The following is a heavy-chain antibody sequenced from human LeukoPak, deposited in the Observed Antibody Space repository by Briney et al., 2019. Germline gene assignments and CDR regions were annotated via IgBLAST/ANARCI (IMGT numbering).Heavy chain of an antibody. CDR1: GFTFSSYA. Sequence: LRLSCAASGFTFSSYAMSWVRQAPGKGLEWIGYIYHSGSTYYNPSLKSRVTISVDRSKNQFSLKLSSVTAADTAVYYCARVYGSGSYYLDYWGQGTLVTVSS. V-gene: IGHV4-30-2*01. CDR3: ARVYGSGSYYLDY. D-gene: IGHD3-10*01. J-gene: IGHJ4*02. CDR2: IYHSGST.